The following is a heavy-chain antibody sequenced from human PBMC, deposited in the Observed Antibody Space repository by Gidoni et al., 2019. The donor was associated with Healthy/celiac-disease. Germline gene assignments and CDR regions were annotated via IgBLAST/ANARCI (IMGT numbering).Heavy chain of an antibody. CDR2: IWYDGSNK. V-gene: IGHV3-33*01. Sequence: QLQLVESVGGVVQPGRSLRLSCAASGFTFSSYGMHWVRQAPGKGLEWVAVIWYDGSNKYYADSVKGRFTISRDNSKNTLYLQMNSLRAEDTAVYYCARDRLRSWYFDLWGRGTLVTVSS. J-gene: IGHJ2*01. D-gene: IGHD4-17*01. CDR1: GFTFSSYG. CDR3: ARDRLRSWYFDL.